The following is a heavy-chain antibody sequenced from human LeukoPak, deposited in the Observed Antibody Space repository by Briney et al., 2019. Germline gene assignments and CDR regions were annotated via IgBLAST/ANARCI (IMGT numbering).Heavy chain of an antibody. J-gene: IGHJ4*02. V-gene: IGHV1-46*01. CDR1: GYTFTNYY. CDR2: INPSDGKT. D-gene: IGHD5-18*01. Sequence: ASVKVSCKASGYTFTNYYMHWVRQASGQGLEWMGIINPSDGKTGYAQKFQGRVTMTRDTSTSTVYMELSSLRSEDTAVYYCAREIGPRQLHLWGSAFDYWGQGTLVTVSS. CDR3: AREIGPRQLHLWGSAFDY.